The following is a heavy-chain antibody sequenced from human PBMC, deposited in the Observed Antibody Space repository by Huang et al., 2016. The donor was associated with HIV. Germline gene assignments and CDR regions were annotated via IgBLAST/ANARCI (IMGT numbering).Heavy chain of an antibody. D-gene: IGHD3-22*01. CDR1: GGSISSHY. V-gene: IGHV4-59*11. J-gene: IGHJ2*01. CDR3: AREGLYYYDGSGGYFDL. Sequence: QVQLQESGPGLVKPSETLSLICSVSGGSISSHYWGWIRQPPGEGLEGIGSIYYSGSTNSNPSLKSRVTISVDTSKNHFSLKLNSVSAADTAVYYCAREGLYYYDGSGGYFDLWGRGTLVTVSS. CDR2: IYYSGST.